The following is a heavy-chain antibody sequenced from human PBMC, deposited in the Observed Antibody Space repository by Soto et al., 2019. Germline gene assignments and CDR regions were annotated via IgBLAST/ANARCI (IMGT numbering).Heavy chain of an antibody. D-gene: IGHD3-16*01. V-gene: IGHV3-15*01. J-gene: IGHJ4*02. CDR3: TTGRYTFGLDS. CDR1: GITFSDAW. CDR2: VKSIADAGTT. Sequence: GGSLRLSCAASGITFSDAWMTWVRQGPGKGLEWVGRVKSIADAGTTTYAAPVKGRFSISRDDSNSTLFLQMNSLKIEDTAVYYCTTGRYTFGLDSWGQGMLVTVSS.